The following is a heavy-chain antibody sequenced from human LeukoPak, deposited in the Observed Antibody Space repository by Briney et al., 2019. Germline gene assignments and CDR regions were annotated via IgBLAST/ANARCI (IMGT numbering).Heavy chain of an antibody. CDR3: ARQGRDGYNSPLDY. D-gene: IGHD5-12*01. Sequence: SETLSLTCTVSGGSISSGGYYWSWIRQHPGKGLEWIGYIYYSGSTYYNPSLKSRVTISVDTSKNQFSLKLSSVTAADTAVYYCARQGRDGYNSPLDYWGQGTLVTVSS. CDR1: GGSISSGGYY. V-gene: IGHV4-31*03. J-gene: IGHJ4*02. CDR2: IYYSGST.